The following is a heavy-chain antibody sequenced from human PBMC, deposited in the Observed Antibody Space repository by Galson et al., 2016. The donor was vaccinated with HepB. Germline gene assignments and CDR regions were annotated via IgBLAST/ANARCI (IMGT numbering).Heavy chain of an antibody. J-gene: IGHJ4*02. CDR1: GGSISSYF. D-gene: IGHD2-21*02. Sequence: LSLTCNVSGGSISSYFWSWIRQPPGKGLEWIGCIYKTGTTNYSPSLNSRVTLSVDTSKNQFSLKLGSVTAADTAIYYCARGVTGTPYFDFWGQGALVTVSS. V-gene: IGHV4-59*01. CDR3: ARGVTGTPYFDF. CDR2: IYKTGTT.